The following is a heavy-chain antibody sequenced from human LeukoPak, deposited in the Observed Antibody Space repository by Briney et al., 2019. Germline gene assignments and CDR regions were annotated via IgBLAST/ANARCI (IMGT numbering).Heavy chain of an antibody. D-gene: IGHD1-26*01. J-gene: IGHJ5*02. V-gene: IGHV1-8*03. CDR1: GYTFTSYD. CDR3: ARSAPPLSAPEERAALDP. CDR2: MNPNSGNT. Sequence: GASVKVSCKASGYTFTSYDINWVRQATGQGLEWMGWMNPNSGNTGYAQKFQGRVTITRNTSISTAYMELSSLRSEDTAVYYCARSAPPLSAPEERAALDPWGQGTLVTVSS.